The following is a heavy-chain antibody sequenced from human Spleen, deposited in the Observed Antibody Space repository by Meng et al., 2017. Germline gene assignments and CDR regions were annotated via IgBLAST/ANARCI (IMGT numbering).Heavy chain of an antibody. V-gene: IGHV3-11*04. CDR2: ISGRGRIT. CDR1: GFTFSDYY. CDR3: VRQLYVAAVEH. Sequence: GESLKISCAASGFTFSDYYMTWIRQAPGKGLEWVSVISGRGRITYNADSVKGRFTISRDNAKNSLYLQMNSLRAEDTAVYYCVRQLYVAAVEHWGQGTLVTVSS. D-gene: IGHD2-2*02. J-gene: IGHJ1*01.